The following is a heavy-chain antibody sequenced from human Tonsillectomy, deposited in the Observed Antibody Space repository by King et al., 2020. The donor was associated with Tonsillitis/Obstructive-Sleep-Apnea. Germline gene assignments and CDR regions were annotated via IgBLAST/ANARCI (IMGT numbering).Heavy chain of an antibody. V-gene: IGHV3-66*01. CDR3: ARAVSFDWPIHYYYYYYMDV. J-gene: IGHJ6*03. Sequence: DVQLVESGGGLVQPGGSLRLSCAASGFTVSYNYVSWVRQAPGKGLEWVSLIYSGGSTYYADSVKGRFTISRGNSKNTLYLQMNSLRAEDTAVYYCARAVSFDWPIHYYYYYYMDVWGKGTTVTVSS. CDR1: GFTVSYNY. D-gene: IGHD3-9*01. CDR2: IYSGGST.